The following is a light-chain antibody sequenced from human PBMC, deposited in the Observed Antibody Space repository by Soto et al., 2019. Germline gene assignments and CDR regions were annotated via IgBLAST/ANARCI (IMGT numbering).Light chain of an antibody. Sequence: EIVLTQSPGTLSLSPGERATLSCRASQSVRSNLAWYQQKPGQAPRLLIYGASTRATGIPDRFSGSGSGTDFTLTIGRLEPEDFAVYYCQQFDSSPTFGQGTKVDIK. CDR2: GAS. V-gene: IGKV3-20*01. J-gene: IGKJ1*01. CDR1: QSVRSN. CDR3: QQFDSSPT.